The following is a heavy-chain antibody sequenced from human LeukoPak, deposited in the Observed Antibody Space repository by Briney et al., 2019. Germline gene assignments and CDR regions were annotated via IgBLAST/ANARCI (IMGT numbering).Heavy chain of an antibody. CDR1: GFTFSSYA. CDR2: ISYDGSNK. V-gene: IGHV3-30-3*01. J-gene: IGHJ4*02. Sequence: GGSLRLSCAASGFTFSSYAMHWVRQAPGKGLEWVAVISYDGSNKYYADSVKGRFTISRDNSKNTLYLQMNSLRAEDTAVYYCAIVGATISRFDYWGQGTLVTVSS. CDR3: AIVGATISRFDY. D-gene: IGHD1-26*01.